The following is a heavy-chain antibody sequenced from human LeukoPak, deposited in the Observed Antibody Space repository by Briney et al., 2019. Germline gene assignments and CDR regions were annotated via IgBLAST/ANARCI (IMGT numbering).Heavy chain of an antibody. CDR2: INPNSGAT. J-gene: IGHJ4*02. V-gene: IGHV1-2*02. Sequence: ASVKVSCKSSGYTFIDYYIHWVRPAPGQGLEWMGWINPNSGATKYAQKFQGRVSMTRDTSINTAYMDLTNLRPHDTAIFYCARVKKLMPEFEFWGQGTLVTVSS. CDR3: ARVKKLMPEFEF. D-gene: IGHD2-2*01. CDR1: GYTFIDYY.